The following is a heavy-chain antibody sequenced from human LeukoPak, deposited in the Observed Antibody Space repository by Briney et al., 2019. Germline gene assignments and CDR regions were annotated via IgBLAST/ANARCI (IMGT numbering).Heavy chain of an antibody. CDR2: ISYEGSNK. D-gene: IGHD6-19*01. CDR1: GFIFSSYG. CDR3: AKDRVEGKQWLAQFDF. V-gene: IGHV3-30*18. J-gene: IGHJ4*02. Sequence: PGRSLRLSCAASGFIFSSYGMHWVRQAPGKGLEWVAVISYEGSNKYYGDSVKGRFTISRDNSKSTLYLQMNSLRAEDAAVYYCAKDRVEGKQWLAQFDFWGQGTLVTVSS.